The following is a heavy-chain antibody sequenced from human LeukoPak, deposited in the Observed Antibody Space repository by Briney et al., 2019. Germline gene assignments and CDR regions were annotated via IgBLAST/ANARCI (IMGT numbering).Heavy chain of an antibody. V-gene: IGHV4-38-2*01. CDR3: ARHGKGAFDI. CDR1: GYSISSGYY. CDR2: TYHSGST. J-gene: IGHJ3*02. Sequence: SETLSLTCAVSGYSISSGYYWGWIRQPPGKGLGWIGSTYHSGSTYYNPSLKSRVTISVDTSKNQFSLKLSSVTAADTAVYYCARHGKGAFDIWGQGTMVTVSS. D-gene: IGHD1-14*01.